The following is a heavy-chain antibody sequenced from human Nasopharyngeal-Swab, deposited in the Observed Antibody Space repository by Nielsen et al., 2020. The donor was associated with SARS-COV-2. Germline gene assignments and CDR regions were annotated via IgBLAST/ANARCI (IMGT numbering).Heavy chain of an antibody. V-gene: IGHV3-9*01. Sequence: GGSLRLSCAASGFIFDDYAMHWVRHAPGKGLEWVSGVSWNSNNIAYADSVQGRFTISRDNARNSLYLQMNSLRAEDTAFYYCAKDIFCATMSCSTSGFDPWGQGTLVTVSS. D-gene: IGHD3-22*01. CDR1: GFIFDDYA. CDR3: AKDIFCATMSCSTSGFDP. CDR2: VSWNSNNI. J-gene: IGHJ5*02.